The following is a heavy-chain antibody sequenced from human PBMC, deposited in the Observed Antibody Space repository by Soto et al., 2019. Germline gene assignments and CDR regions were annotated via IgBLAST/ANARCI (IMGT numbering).Heavy chain of an antibody. CDR2: IKQDGSEK. CDR3: ASTYGGNEFDY. J-gene: IGHJ4*02. V-gene: IGHV3-7*01. D-gene: IGHD4-17*01. Sequence: GSLRLSCAASGFTFSSYWMSWVRQAPGKGLEWVANIKQDGSEKYYVDSVKGRFTISRDNAKNSLYLQMNSLRAEDTAVYYCASTYGGNEFDYWGQGTLVTVSS. CDR1: GFTFSSYW.